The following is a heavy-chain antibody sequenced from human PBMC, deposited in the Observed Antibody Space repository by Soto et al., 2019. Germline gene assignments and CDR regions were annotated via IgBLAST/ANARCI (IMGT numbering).Heavy chain of an antibody. V-gene: IGHV4-4*07. CDR1: GGAISGYY. Sequence: QVQLQESGPGLVKPSETLSLNCTVTGGAISGYYWTWMRQSAGGGLEWIGRIYSSGSTNYNPSLKTPGTISLDTSMNPFSLRLSSVTAADTAVYYCARGQRFSDWFDPWGQGTLVTVSS. D-gene: IGHD3-3*01. CDR2: IYSSGST. J-gene: IGHJ5*02. CDR3: ARGQRFSDWFDP.